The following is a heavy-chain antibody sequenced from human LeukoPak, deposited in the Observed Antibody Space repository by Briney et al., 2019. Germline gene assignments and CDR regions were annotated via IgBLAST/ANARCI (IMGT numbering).Heavy chain of an antibody. J-gene: IGHJ4*02. Sequence: NPSQTLSLTCTVSGGSISSSSHYWGWIRQPPGKGLEWIGSIYYSGSTYYNPSLKSRVTISVDTSKNQFSLKLSSVTAADTAVYYCARVEEKAYYYSLGSYSFDYWGQGTLVTVSS. CDR1: GGSISSSSHY. V-gene: IGHV4-39*07. D-gene: IGHD3-10*01. CDR2: IYYSGST. CDR3: ARVEEKAYYYSLGSYSFDY.